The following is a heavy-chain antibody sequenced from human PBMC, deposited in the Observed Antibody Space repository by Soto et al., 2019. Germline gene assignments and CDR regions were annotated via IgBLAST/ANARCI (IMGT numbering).Heavy chain of an antibody. Sequence: QVQLVQSGAEVKKPGSSVKVSCKASGGTFSSYAISWVRQAPGQGLEWMGGIIDIFGTADYAQKFQGRVTITADESTSTAYMELSCLRSEDTAVYYCAKPQSIQDYYYGMDVWGQGTTVTVSS. CDR3: AKPQSIQDYYYGMDV. D-gene: IGHD6-6*01. V-gene: IGHV1-69*12. J-gene: IGHJ6*02. CDR1: GGTFSSYA. CDR2: IIDIFGTA.